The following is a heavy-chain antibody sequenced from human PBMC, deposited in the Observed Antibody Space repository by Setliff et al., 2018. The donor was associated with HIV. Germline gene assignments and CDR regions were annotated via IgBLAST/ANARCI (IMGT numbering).Heavy chain of an antibody. J-gene: IGHJ5*02. CDR2: IDSSGTT. CDR1: GGSFGVYR. V-gene: IGHV4-4*07. CDR3: ARDRHSSGLGSYGP. D-gene: IGHD3-10*01. Sequence: TETLSLTCTISGGSFGVYRWSWIRQSAGRGLEWIGRIDSSGTTDYKPSLKGRVAISVDTSRNQFSLRVASVTAADTAVYFCARDRHSSGLGSYGPWGPGILVTVSS.